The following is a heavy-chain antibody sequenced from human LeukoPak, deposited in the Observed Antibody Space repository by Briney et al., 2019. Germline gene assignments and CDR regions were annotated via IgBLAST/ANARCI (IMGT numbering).Heavy chain of an antibody. CDR3: ARDYGGNSVWFDP. V-gene: IGHV4-34*01. CDR2: INHSGST. Sequence: SETLSLTCAVYGGSFSGYYWSWIRQPPGKGLEWIGEINHSGSTNYNPSLKSRVTISVDTSKNQFSLKLSSVTAADTAVYYCARDYGGNSVWFDPWGQGTLVTVSS. J-gene: IGHJ5*02. CDR1: GGSFSGYY. D-gene: IGHD4-23*01.